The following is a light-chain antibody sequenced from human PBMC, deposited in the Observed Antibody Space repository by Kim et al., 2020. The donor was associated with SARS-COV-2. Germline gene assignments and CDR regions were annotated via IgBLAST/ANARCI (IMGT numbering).Light chain of an antibody. CDR2: GKN. CDR3: NSRASRGNHQV. CDR1: SLRSYY. J-gene: IGLJ3*02. Sequence: ELTQDPAVSVALGQTVRITCQGDSLRSYYASWYQQKPGQAPVLVIYGKNNRPSGIPDRFSGSSSGNTASLTITGAQAEDEADYYCNSRASRGNHQVFGG. V-gene: IGLV3-19*01.